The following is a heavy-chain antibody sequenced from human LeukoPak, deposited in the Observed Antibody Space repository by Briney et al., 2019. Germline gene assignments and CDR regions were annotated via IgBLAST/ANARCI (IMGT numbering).Heavy chain of an antibody. CDR3: ARGGEYNYGFFDY. CDR1: GFTFSSYW. V-gene: IGHV3-74*01. CDR2: INSDGSST. Sequence: PGGSLRLSCAASGFTFSSYWMHWVRQAPGKGLVWVSRINSDGSSTNYADSVKGRFTISRDNAKNTLYLQVNSLRAEDTAVYYCARGGEYNYGFFDYWGQGTLVTVSS. J-gene: IGHJ4*02. D-gene: IGHD5-18*01.